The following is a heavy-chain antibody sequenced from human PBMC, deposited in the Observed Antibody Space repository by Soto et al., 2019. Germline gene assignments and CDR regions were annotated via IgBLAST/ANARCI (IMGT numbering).Heavy chain of an antibody. Sequence: QVQLQESGPGLVKPSQTLSLTCTVSGGSISSGGYYCSWIRQHPGKVLEWIGYIYYSGRTYYNPSLKSRVTISVDTSKNQFPRKLSSVTAADTAVYYCARHRGGNTHLDYWGQGTLVTVSS. D-gene: IGHD3-10*01. CDR2: IYYSGRT. CDR3: ARHRGGNTHLDY. V-gene: IGHV4-31*03. CDR1: GGSISSGGYY. J-gene: IGHJ4*02.